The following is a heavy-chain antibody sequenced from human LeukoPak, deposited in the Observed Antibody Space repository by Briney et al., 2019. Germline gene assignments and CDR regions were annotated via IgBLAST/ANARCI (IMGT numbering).Heavy chain of an antibody. Sequence: PGGSLRLSCAASGFTFSSYWMHWVRQAPGKGLGWVSRINSDGSSTSYADSVKGRFTISRDNAKNTLYLQMNSLRAEDTAVYYCARVVRPYGAEYFQHWGQGTLVTVSS. J-gene: IGHJ1*01. CDR3: ARVVRPYGAEYFQH. CDR1: GFTFSSYW. V-gene: IGHV3-74*01. CDR2: INSDGSST. D-gene: IGHD6-6*01.